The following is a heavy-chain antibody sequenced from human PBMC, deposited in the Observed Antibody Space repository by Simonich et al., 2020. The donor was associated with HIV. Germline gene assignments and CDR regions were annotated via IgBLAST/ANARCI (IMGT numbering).Heavy chain of an antibody. Sequence: QVQLVQSGAEVKNPGASVKVSCKASGYTFTDNPMHWVRQAPGQGLELHGRDNPKRGGADYATKLKGRVTMTRDTSMSTAYMELSSLTSDDTAVYFCAREGAMLDDAFDVWGQGTMLTVSS. D-gene: IGHD3-10*02. V-gene: IGHV1-2*02. CDR2: DNPKRGGA. J-gene: IGHJ3*01. CDR3: AREGAMLDDAFDV. CDR1: GYTFTDNP.